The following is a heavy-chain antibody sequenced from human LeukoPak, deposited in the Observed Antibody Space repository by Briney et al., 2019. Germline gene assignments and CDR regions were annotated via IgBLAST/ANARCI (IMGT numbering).Heavy chain of an antibody. J-gene: IGHJ3*02. CDR2: IYQSGRT. CDR1: GGSISSSNYY. D-gene: IGHD3-22*01. Sequence: PSETLSLTCTVSGGSISSSNYYWGWIRQPPGKGLEWIGSIYQSGRTFYNPSLKSRVTIAVDTSKNQFSLKLTSVTTADTAVYYCAGEDYFDSSGYASWRFDIWGQGTMVTVSS. V-gene: IGHV4-39*07. CDR3: AGEDYFDSSGYASWRFDI.